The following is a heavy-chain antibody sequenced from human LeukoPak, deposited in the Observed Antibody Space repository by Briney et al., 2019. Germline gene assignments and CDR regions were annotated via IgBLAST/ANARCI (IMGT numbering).Heavy chain of an antibody. CDR2: FSSSSSTI. J-gene: IGHJ6*02. CDR3: ARDLRWPPYYYYGMDV. V-gene: IGHV3-48*02. CDR1: GFTFSSYS. D-gene: IGHD4-23*01. Sequence: GGSLRLSCAASGFTFSSYSMNWVRQAPGKGLEWVSYFSSSSSTIYYADSVKGRFTISRDNAKNPLYLQMNSLRDEDTAVYYCARDLRWPPYYYYGMDVWGQGTTVT.